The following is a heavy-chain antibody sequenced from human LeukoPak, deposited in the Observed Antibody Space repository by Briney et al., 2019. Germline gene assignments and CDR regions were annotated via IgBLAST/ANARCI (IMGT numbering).Heavy chain of an antibody. CDR1: GFTFSSYA. CDR2: ISYDGSSK. D-gene: IGHD5-24*01. Sequence: GGSLRLSCAASGFTFSSYAMHWVRQAPGKGLEWVAVISYDGSSKYYADSVKGRFTISRDNSKNTLYLQMNSLRAEDTAVYYCARARRDGYNNYFDYWGQGTLVTVSS. V-gene: IGHV3-30*04. J-gene: IGHJ4*02. CDR3: ARARRDGYNNYFDY.